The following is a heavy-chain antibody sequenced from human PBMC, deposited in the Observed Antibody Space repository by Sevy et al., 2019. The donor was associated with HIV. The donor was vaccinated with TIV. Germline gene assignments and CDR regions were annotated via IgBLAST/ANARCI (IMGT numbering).Heavy chain of an antibody. CDR1: GFTFCNAW. CDR2: IKSKTDRGTT. J-gene: IGHJ4*02. Sequence: GGSLRLSCAASGFTFCNAWMNWVRQAPGKGLEWVGRIKSKTDRGTTDYAAPVKGRFTISRDDSKNTLYLQMNSLKTEDTAVYYCTTDGGGYNYGDSSDYWGQGTLVTVSS. D-gene: IGHD5-18*01. V-gene: IGHV3-15*07. CDR3: TTDGGGYNYGDSSDY.